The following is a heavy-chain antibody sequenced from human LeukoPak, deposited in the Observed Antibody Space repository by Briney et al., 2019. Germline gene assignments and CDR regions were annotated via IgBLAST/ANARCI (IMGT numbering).Heavy chain of an antibody. CDR1: GYTFTGYY. D-gene: IGHD6-19*01. Sequence: ASVKVSCKASGYTFTGYYMHWVRQAPGQGLEWMGWINPNSGGTNNAQKFQGRVTMTRDTSISTAYMELSRLRSDDTAVYYCASSTIAVAGTGMDVWGQGTMVTVSS. CDR3: ASSTIAVAGTGMDV. CDR2: INPNSGGT. V-gene: IGHV1-2*02. J-gene: IGHJ3*01.